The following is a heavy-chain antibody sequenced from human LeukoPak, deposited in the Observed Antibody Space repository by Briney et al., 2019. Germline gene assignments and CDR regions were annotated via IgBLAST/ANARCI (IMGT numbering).Heavy chain of an antibody. Sequence: SETLSLTCAVYGGSFSGYYWSWIRQPPGKGLEWIGKINHSGSTNYNPSLKSRVTISVDTSKNQFSLKLSPVTAADTAVYYCARGPGYYDSSGYYLFDYWGQGTLVTVSS. V-gene: IGHV4-34*01. CDR3: ARGPGYYDSSGYYLFDY. CDR1: GGSFSGYY. CDR2: INHSGST. J-gene: IGHJ4*02. D-gene: IGHD3-22*01.